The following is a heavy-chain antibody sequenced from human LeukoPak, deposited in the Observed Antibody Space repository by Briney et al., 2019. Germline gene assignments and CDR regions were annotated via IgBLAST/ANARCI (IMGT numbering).Heavy chain of an antibody. CDR2: ITATSLHI. CDR1: GVTFSGYS. V-gene: IGHV3-21*04. J-gene: IGHJ4*02. D-gene: IGHD2-2*01. Sequence: PGGSLRLSCAASGVTFSGYSMNWVRQAPGKGLEWVSAITATSLHIYYADSVKGRFTISRDNAKNSLYLQMNSLRVEDTAVYYCAKDRREGYCSSTSCSGYWGQGSLVTVSS. CDR3: AKDRREGYCSSTSCSGY.